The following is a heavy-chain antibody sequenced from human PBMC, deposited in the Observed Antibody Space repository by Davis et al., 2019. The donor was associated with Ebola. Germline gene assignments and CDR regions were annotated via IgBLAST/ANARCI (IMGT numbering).Heavy chain of an antibody. Sequence: AASVKVSCKASGGTFSSYTISWVRQAPGQGLEWMGRIIPILGIANYAQKFQGRVTITADESTSTAYMELSSLRSEDTAVYYCAREVPSRHYGMDVWGKGTTVTVSS. CDR2: IIPILGIA. CDR3: AREVPSRHYGMDV. D-gene: IGHD6-6*01. CDR1: GGTFSSYT. J-gene: IGHJ6*04. V-gene: IGHV1-69*04.